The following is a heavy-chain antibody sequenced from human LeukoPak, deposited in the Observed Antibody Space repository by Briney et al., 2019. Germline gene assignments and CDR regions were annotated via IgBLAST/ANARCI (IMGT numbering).Heavy chain of an antibody. Sequence: GGSLRLSCAASGFTFSSYAMHWVRQAPGKGLEYVSAISSNGGSTYYANSVKGRLTIPRDNSKNTLYLQMGSLRAEDMAVYYCARDLTTVVTPTYFDYWGQGTLVTVSS. J-gene: IGHJ4*02. CDR3: ARDLTTVVTPTYFDY. D-gene: IGHD4-23*01. V-gene: IGHV3-64*01. CDR1: GFTFSSYA. CDR2: ISSNGGST.